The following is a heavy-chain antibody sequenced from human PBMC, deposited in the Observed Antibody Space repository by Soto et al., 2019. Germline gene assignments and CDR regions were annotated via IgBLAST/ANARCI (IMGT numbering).Heavy chain of an antibody. V-gene: IGHV3-64D*06. Sequence: LXLSCSASLFTLCSYSMHWVRQPPGKGLEDVSAISSNGCSTYYADAVKGRFTISRDNSKNTLYLQMSSLRAEDTAVYYCVKYLSVEDFWISWYYFDYWGHGTLVTVSS. CDR1: LFTLCSYS. D-gene: IGHD3-3*01. CDR3: VKYLSVEDFWISWYYFDY. J-gene: IGHJ4*01. CDR2: ISSNGCST.